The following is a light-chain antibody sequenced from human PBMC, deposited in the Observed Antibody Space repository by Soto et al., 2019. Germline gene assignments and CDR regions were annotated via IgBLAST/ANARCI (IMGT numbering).Light chain of an antibody. V-gene: IGLV2-8*01. J-gene: IGLJ3*02. CDR2: EVS. CDR3: GSYAGTTV. Sequence: QSALTQPPSASGSPGQSVTISCTGTSSDVGGYNYVSWYQQHPGKAPKPMIYEVSKRPSGVPDRFSGSKSGNTASLTVSGLQAEDEADYYCGSYAGTTVFGGGTKLTVL. CDR1: SSDVGGYNY.